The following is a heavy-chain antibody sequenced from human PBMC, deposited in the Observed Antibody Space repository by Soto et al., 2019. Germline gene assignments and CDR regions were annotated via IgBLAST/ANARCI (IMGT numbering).Heavy chain of an antibody. CDR1: GFTFSSYG. CDR3: ARDEAVAGKAFDY. CDR2: IWYDGSNK. Sequence: QVQLVESGGGVVQPGRSLRLSCAASGFTFSSYGMHWVRQAPGKGLEWVAVIWYDGSNKYYADSVKGRFTISRDNSKNTLYLKMNSLRAEDTAVYYCARDEAVAGKAFDYWGQGTLVTVSS. D-gene: IGHD6-19*01. J-gene: IGHJ4*02. V-gene: IGHV3-33*01.